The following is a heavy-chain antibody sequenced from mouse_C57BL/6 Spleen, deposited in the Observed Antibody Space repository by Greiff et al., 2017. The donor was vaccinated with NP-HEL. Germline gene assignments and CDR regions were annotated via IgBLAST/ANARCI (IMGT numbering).Heavy chain of an antibody. J-gene: IGHJ2*01. CDR3: ARGGLGGVDY. Sequence: EVHLVESGPGLVKPSQSLSLTCSVTGYSITSGYYWNWIRQFPGNKLEWMGYISYDGSNNYNPSLKNRISITRDTSKNQFFLKLNSVTTEDTATYYCARGGLGGVDYWGQGTTLTVAS. V-gene: IGHV3-6*01. CDR2: ISYDGSN. CDR1: GYSITSGYY. D-gene: IGHD4-1*01.